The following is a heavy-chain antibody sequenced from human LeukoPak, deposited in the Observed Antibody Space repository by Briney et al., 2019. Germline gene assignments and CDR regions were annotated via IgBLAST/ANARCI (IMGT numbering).Heavy chain of an antibody. D-gene: IGHD2-15*01. V-gene: IGHV3-30*18. CDR3: AKGVVAATNAAYYGMDV. J-gene: IGHJ6*02. Sequence: GGSLRLSCAASGFTLNTYGMHWVRQAPGKGLEWVAVISYDESDKYYADSVKGRFTISRDNSKNTLYLQMNSLRPEDTAVYYCAKGVVAATNAAYYGMDVWGQGTTVTVSS. CDR2: ISYDESDK. CDR1: GFTLNTYG.